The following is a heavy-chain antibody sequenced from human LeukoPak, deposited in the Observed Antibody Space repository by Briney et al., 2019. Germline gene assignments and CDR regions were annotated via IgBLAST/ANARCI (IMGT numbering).Heavy chain of an antibody. CDR2: IWYDGSNK. V-gene: IGHV3-33*01. J-gene: IGHJ4*02. Sequence: GGSLRLSCAASGFTFSSYGMHWVRQAPGKGLEWVAVIWYDGSNKYYADSVKGRFTISRDNSKNTLYLQMNSLRAEDTAVYYCARELPPVVTYYFDYWGQGTLVTVSS. CDR3: ARELPPVVTYYFDY. D-gene: IGHD3-22*01. CDR1: GFTFSSYG.